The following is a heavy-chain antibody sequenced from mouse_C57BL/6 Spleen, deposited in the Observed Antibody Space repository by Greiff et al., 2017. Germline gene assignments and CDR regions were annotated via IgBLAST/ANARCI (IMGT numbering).Heavy chain of an antibody. Sequence: QVQLQQSGPGLVQPSQSLSITCTVSGFSLTSYGVHWVRQSPGKGLEWLGVIWSGGSTDSNAAFISRLSISKDNSKSQVFFKMNSLQADDTAIYYCARRLGYFDVWGTGTTVTVSS. J-gene: IGHJ1*03. V-gene: IGHV2-2*01. CDR1: GFSLTSYG. CDR2: IWSGGST. CDR3: ARRLGYFDV.